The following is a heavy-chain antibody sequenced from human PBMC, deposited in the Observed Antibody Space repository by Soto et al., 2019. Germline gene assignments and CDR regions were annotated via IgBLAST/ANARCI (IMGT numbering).Heavy chain of an antibody. CDR3: VRESVASGPNYFDT. J-gene: IGHJ5*02. CDR1: GGTITSGRSS. Sequence: QLQLQESGSGLVKPSQTLSLTCSVSGGTITSGRSSWNWIRQSPGKGLEWIAYIYHSGSTYYNPSLKSRVSISVDRSENQFSLELTSVTAADTAVYYCVRESVASGPNYFDTWGPGTLVTVSS. CDR2: IYHSGST. D-gene: IGHD6-6*01. V-gene: IGHV4-30-2*06.